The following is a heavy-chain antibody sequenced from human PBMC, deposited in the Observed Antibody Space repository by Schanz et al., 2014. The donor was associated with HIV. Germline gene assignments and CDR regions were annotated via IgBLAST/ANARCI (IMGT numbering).Heavy chain of an antibody. D-gene: IGHD3-16*01. CDR1: GFTFSTSG. J-gene: IGHJ4*02. CDR3: ARALGRFRLYHLDY. Sequence: QVQVVESGGGVVQPGRSLRLSCAASGFTFSTSGMHWVRQVPARGLEWVAMIWYDGSNKFYADSVKGRFTISRDNSKNTLFLQMNSLRAEDTAVYYCARALGRFRLYHLDYWGQGTLVTVSS. V-gene: IGHV3-33*01. CDR2: IWYDGSNK.